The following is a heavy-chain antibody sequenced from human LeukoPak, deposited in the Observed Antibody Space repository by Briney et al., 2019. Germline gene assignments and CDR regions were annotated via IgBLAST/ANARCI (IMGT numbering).Heavy chain of an antibody. CDR1: GFTFSSYA. Sequence: GGSLRLSCAASGFTFSSYAMSWVRQAPGRGLEWVSTISGSGSSTYYADSVKGRFTISRDSSKNTLYLQMNSLRAEDTAVYYCAKGFSRYGDFDYWGQGALVTVSS. J-gene: IGHJ4*02. CDR2: ISGSGSST. CDR3: AKGFSRYGDFDY. D-gene: IGHD4-17*01. V-gene: IGHV3-23*01.